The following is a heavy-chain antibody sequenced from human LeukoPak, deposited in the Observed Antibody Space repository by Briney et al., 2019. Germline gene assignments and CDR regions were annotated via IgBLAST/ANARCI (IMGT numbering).Heavy chain of an antibody. CDR3: GTCTPRSWRFDP. CDR2: VRNRASNYAT. D-gene: IGHD2-15*01. V-gene: IGHV3-73*01. J-gene: IGHJ5*02. CDR1: GFTLSGFT. Sequence: GGSLRLSCAASGFTLSGFTVHWVRQASGKGQEWLGRVRNRASNYATAYAASVKGRFTVSRDESQNTAFLQMNSLETDDTAVYYCGTCTPRSWRFDPWGQGTRVIVSS.